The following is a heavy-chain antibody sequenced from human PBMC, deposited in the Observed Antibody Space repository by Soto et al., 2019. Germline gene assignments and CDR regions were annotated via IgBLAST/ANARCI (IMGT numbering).Heavy chain of an antibody. D-gene: IGHD6-19*01. J-gene: IGHJ4*02. CDR3: ATVFPVAGTNDY. Sequence: ASVKVSCKASGYTFTSYDINWVRQATGKGLEWMGWMNPNSGHTGYAQKFQGRVTMTEDTSTDTAYMELSSLRSEDTAVYYCATVFPVAGTNDYWGQGTLVTVSS. CDR2: MNPNSGHT. V-gene: IGHV1-8*01. CDR1: GYTFTSYD.